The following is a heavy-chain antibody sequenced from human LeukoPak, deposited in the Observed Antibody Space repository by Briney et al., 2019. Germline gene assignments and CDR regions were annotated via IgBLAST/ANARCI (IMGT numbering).Heavy chain of an antibody. V-gene: IGHV4-39*01. J-gene: IGHJ4*02. CDR2: IYYSGST. Sequence: SETLSLTCTVSGGSISSSSYYWGWIRQPPGKGPEWIGSIYYSGSTYYNPSLKSRVTISVDTSKNQFSLKLSSVTAADTAVYYCASLSRRIDYWGQGTLVTVSS. CDR1: GGSISSSSYY. CDR3: ASLSRRIDY.